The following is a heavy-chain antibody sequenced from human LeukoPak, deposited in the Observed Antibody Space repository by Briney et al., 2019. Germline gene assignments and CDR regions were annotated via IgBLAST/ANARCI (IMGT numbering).Heavy chain of an antibody. Sequence: SETLSLTCAVYGEPFSAYYWSWIRQPPGKGLEWIGEINHSGRTIYNPSLTSRVTISVDTSKNQFSLKLNSVTAADTAVYYCARDIGGAGYWGQGTLVTVSS. CDR1: GEPFSAYY. CDR3: ARDIGGAGY. V-gene: IGHV4-34*01. CDR2: INHSGRT. J-gene: IGHJ4*02. D-gene: IGHD6-19*01.